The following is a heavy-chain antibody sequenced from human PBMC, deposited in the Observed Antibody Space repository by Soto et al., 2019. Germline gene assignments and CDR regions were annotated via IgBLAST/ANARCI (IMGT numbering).Heavy chain of an antibody. CDR2: IYHSGST. CDR3: ARCQIREFYYYDSSGYSNNAHAFDN. D-gene: IGHD3-22*01. CDR1: GGSISSGGYS. J-gene: IGHJ4*02. V-gene: IGHV4-30-2*01. Sequence: PSETLSLTCAVSGGSISSGGYSWSCIRQPPGKGLEWIGYIYHSGSTYYNPSLKSRVTISVDRSKNQFSLKLSSVTAADTAVYYCARCQIREFYYYDSSGYSNNAHAFDNWGQGTLVTVSS.